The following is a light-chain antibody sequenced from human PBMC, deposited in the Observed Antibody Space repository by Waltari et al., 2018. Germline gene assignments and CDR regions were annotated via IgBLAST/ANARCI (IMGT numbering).Light chain of an antibody. V-gene: IGLV2-8*01. CDR1: SSDVGGYHY. CDR2: EVS. CDR3: SSYAGSTYYV. Sequence: GTSSDVGGYHYVSWYQQHPGKAPKLMIYEVSKRPSGVPDRFSGSKSGNTASLTVSGLQAEDEADYYCSSYAGSTYYVFGTGTKVTVL. J-gene: IGLJ1*01.